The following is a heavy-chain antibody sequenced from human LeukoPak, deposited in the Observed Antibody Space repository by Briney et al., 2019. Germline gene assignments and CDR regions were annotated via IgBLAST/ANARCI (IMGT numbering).Heavy chain of an antibody. Sequence: SETLSLTCAVYGGSFSGYYWSWIRQPPGKGLEWIGEIYHSGSTNYNPSLKSRVTISVDTSKNQFSLKLSSVTAADTAVYYCARETSLLLWFGEINNWFDPWGQGTLVTVSS. J-gene: IGHJ5*02. CDR3: ARETSLLLWFGEINNWFDP. D-gene: IGHD3-10*01. V-gene: IGHV4-34*01. CDR1: GGSFSGYY. CDR2: IYHSGST.